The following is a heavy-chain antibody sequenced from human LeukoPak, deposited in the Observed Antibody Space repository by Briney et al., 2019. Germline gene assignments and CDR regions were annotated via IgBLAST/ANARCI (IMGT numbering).Heavy chain of an antibody. J-gene: IGHJ3*02. CDR3: AKGELWDSSGYDAFDI. D-gene: IGHD3-22*01. Sequence: PGGSLRLSCAASGFTFSSYGMRWVRQAPGRGLEWVSAISGSGGNTYYADSVKGRFTISRDSSKNTLYLQMNSLRAEDTAVYYCAKGELWDSSGYDAFDIWGQGTMVTVSS. CDR2: ISGSGGNT. CDR1: GFTFSSYG. V-gene: IGHV3-23*01.